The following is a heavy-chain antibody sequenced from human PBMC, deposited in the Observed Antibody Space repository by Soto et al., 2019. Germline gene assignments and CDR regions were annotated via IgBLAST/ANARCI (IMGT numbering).Heavy chain of an antibody. CDR2: ISSSSSYI. CDR1: GFTFSSYS. J-gene: IGHJ4*02. D-gene: IGHD2-2*01. V-gene: IGHV3-21*01. Sequence: EVQLVESGGGLVKPGGSLRLSCAASGFTFSSYSMNWVRQAPGKGLEWVSSISSSSSYIYYADSVKGRFTISRDNAKNSLYLQMNSLRAEDTAVYYCARDPPNLPAAATSEGGYWGQGTLVTVSS. CDR3: ARDPPNLPAAATSEGGY.